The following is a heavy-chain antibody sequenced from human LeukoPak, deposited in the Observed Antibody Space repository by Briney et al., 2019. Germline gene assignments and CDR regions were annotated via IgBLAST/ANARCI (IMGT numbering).Heavy chain of an antibody. V-gene: IGHV3-23*01. CDR3: ANQQLWLFPLDY. J-gene: IGHJ4*02. CDR2: ISGSGGSK. D-gene: IGHD5-18*01. Sequence: GGSLRLSCAASGFTFSSYAMSWVRQAPGKGLEWVSVISGSGGSKYYADSVKGRFTISRDNSKNTLYLQMNSLRAEDTAVYYCANQQLWLFPLDYWGQGTLVTVSS. CDR1: GFTFSSYA.